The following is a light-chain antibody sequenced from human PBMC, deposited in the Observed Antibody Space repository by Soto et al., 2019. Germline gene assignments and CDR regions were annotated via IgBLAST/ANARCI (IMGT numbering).Light chain of an antibody. CDR3: MQGLTTPLT. V-gene: IGKV2-28*01. J-gene: IGKJ4*01. CDR1: RRLLSSTGNTY. Sequence: DIVLTQSPLSLPVAPGEPASISCRSSRRLLSSTGNTYLDLYLQKPGQSPQVLIYLGSNRTSGVPDRFSGSGSGTNFTLKISRMEAEDVGVYYCMQGLTTPLTFGGGTKVEIK. CDR2: LGS.